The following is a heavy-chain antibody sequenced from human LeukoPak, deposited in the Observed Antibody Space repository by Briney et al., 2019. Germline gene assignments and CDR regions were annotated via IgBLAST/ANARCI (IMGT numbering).Heavy chain of an antibody. CDR1: GFTFSSYA. CDR2: ISNSGDST. D-gene: IGHD2-2*01. Sequence: GGSLRLSCAASGFTFSSYAMSWVRQAPGKGLEWVSSISNSGDSTYYADSVKGRFTISRDNSENTVYLQMNSLRADDTAVYYCARVGYCSTTSCYWRAFDYWGQGTLVTVSS. CDR3: ARVGYCSTTSCYWRAFDY. J-gene: IGHJ4*02. V-gene: IGHV3-23*01.